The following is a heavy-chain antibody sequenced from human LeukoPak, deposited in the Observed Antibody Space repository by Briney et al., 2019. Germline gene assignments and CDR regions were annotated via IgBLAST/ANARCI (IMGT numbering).Heavy chain of an antibody. CDR3: ARVDYGGNSDYFDY. J-gene: IGHJ4*02. Sequence: SQTLSLTCTVSGGSISSGGYYWSWIRQHPGKGLECIGYIYYSGSTYYNPSLKSRVTISVDTSKNQFSLKLSSVTAADTAVYYCARVDYGGNSDYFDYWSQGTLVTVSS. CDR2: IYYSGST. D-gene: IGHD4-23*01. V-gene: IGHV4-31*03. CDR1: GGSISSGGYY.